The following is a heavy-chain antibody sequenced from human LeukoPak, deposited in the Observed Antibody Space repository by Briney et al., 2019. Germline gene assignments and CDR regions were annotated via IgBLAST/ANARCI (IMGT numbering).Heavy chain of an antibody. J-gene: IGHJ4*01. CDR2: INPDSGST. CDR3: AMDLRGGAAGLEGADF. Sequence: GASVKVSCKASGYTFTYLYIHWVRQAPGQGLEWMGIINPDSGSTSYAQKFQGRVTMTRDTSTSTVYMELTSLKSEDTAVYYCAMDLRGGAAGLEGADFWGRGTQVTVSS. V-gene: IGHV1-46*01. CDR1: GYTFTYLY. D-gene: IGHD6-13*01.